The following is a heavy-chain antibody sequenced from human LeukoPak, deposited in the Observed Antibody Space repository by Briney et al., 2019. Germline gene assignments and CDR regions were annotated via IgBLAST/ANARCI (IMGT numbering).Heavy chain of an antibody. Sequence: SETLSLTCTVSGGSLSSSNNYWGWIRRPPGKGLEWIALINYSGRTFYNPSLESRVTISVDMSKNQFSLRLNSVTAADTAVYYCARRRKDLNWFDPWGQGTLVTVSS. V-gene: IGHV4-39*01. CDR1: GGSLSSSNNY. CDR3: ARRRKDLNWFDP. CDR2: INYSGRT. J-gene: IGHJ5*02.